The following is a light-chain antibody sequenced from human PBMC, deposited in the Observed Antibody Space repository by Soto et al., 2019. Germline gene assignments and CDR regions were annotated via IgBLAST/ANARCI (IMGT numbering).Light chain of an antibody. CDR1: QAVSTW. V-gene: IGKV1-12*01. Sequence: DIQMTQSPSFVSASVGARVTITCRASQAVSTWLAWYQQKPGDAPKLLIYAASTLQSGVPSRFIGSGSGTDFTLTIRSLQPEDFATYYCQQSNSFPRTFGGGTKVEIK. CDR3: QQSNSFPRT. CDR2: AAS. J-gene: IGKJ4*01.